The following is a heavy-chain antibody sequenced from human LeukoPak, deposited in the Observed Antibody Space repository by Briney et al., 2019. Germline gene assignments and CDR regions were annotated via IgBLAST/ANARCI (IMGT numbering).Heavy chain of an antibody. J-gene: IGHJ6*03. D-gene: IGHD2/OR15-2a*01. CDR3: ARDGFLGMGDPLYYYYYMDV. V-gene: IGHV1-18*04. Sequence: ASVKVSCKASGYTLTGYYMHWVRQAPGQGLEWMGWISAYNGNTNYAQKLQGRVTMTTDTSTSTAYMELRSLRSDDTAVYYCARDGFLGMGDPLYYYYYMDVWGKGTTVTISS. CDR1: GYTLTGYY. CDR2: ISAYNGNT.